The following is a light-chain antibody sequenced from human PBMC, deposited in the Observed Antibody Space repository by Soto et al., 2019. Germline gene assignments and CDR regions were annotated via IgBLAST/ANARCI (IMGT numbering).Light chain of an antibody. CDR1: QSISNH. J-gene: IGKJ1*01. V-gene: IGKV1-39*01. Sequence: DIQLTQSQSSLSASVGDRVIITCRASQSISNHLNWYQQKPGKAPKLLIFAASSLQSGVPSRFSGSRSGPDFTLTISSLQPEDFATYYCQQSYSSPPTFGQGTKV. CDR3: QQSYSSPPT. CDR2: AAS.